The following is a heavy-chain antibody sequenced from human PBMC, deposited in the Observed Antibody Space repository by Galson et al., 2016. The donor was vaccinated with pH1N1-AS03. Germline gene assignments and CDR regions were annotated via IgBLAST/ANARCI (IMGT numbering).Heavy chain of an antibody. Sequence: PALVKPTQTLTLTCTVSGFSLSTGGMRGSWIRQPPGKALEWRVRIDWDAGSFYSTSLKTRLTISKDTSKNQVVLTTTNMDPVDTGTYYCSRTVNSNTGLDVWGPGATVTVSS. V-gene: IGHV2-70*04. CDR3: SRTVNSNTGLDV. J-gene: IGHJ6*02. D-gene: IGHD4-23*01. CDR1: GFSLSTGGMR. CDR2: IDWDAGS.